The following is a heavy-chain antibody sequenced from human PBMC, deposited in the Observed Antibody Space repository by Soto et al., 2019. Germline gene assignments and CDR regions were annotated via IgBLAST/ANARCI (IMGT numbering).Heavy chain of an antibody. CDR2: IKSKTDGGTT. Sequence: GGSLRLSCAASGFTFSNAWMSWVRQAPWKGLEWVGRIKSKTDGGTTDYAAPVKGRFTISRDDSKNTLYLQMNSLKTEDTAVYYCTTGAPFDAFDIWGQGTMVTVSS. V-gene: IGHV3-15*01. CDR3: TTGAPFDAFDI. J-gene: IGHJ3*02. CDR1: GFTFSNAW.